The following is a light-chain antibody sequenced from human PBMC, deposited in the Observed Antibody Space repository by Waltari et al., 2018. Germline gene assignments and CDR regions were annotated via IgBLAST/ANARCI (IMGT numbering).Light chain of an antibody. Sequence: EIVMTQSPATLSVSPGERATLSCRASQSVSNNLAWYQQKPGQAPRLLIYGASTRAAGIPARFSGSGSGTDFTLTISSMQSEDFAVYYCQQYNNWPPLFGQGTKLEIK. V-gene: IGKV3-15*01. CDR3: QQYNNWPPL. CDR2: GAS. CDR1: QSVSNN. J-gene: IGKJ2*01.